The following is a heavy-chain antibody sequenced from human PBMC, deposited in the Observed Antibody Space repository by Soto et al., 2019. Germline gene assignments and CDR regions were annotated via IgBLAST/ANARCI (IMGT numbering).Heavy chain of an antibody. CDR3: AKEKVRSGYYDSSGYYYYFEY. D-gene: IGHD3-22*01. CDR2: ISYDGSNK. V-gene: IGHV3-30*18. Sequence: GGSLRLSCAASGFTFSSYGMHWVRQAPGKGLEWVAVISYDGSNKYYADSVKGRFTISRDNSKNTLYLQMNSLRAEDTAVYYCAKEKVRSGYYDSSGYYYYFEYWGQGTLVTVSS. J-gene: IGHJ4*02. CDR1: GFTFSSYG.